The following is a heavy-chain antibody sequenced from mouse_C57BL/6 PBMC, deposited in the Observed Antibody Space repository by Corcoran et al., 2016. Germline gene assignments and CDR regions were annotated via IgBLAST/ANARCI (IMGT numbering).Heavy chain of an antibody. CDR1: GYTFTTYG. D-gene: IGHD2-1*01. V-gene: IGHV9-3*01. CDR3: ARRDYGNDYYAMDY. Sequence: QIQLVQSGPELKKPGETVKISCKASGYTFTTYGMSWVKQAPGKGLKWMGWINTYSGVPTYADDFKGRFAFSLETSASTAYLQINNLKNEDTATYFCARRDYGNDYYAMDYWGQGTSVTVSS. J-gene: IGHJ4*01. CDR2: INTYSGVP.